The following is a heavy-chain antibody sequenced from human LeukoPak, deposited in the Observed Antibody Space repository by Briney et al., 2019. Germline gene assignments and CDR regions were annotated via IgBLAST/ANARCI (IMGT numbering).Heavy chain of an antibody. Sequence: KTSETLSLTCTVSGGSISSYYWSWIRQPPGKGLGWVGYIYYSGSTNYNPSLKSRVTISVDTSKNQFSLKLGSVTAADTAVDYCARGSWSPLNWFDPWGQGTLVTVSS. V-gene: IGHV4-59*12. CDR2: IYYSGST. D-gene: IGHD6-13*01. CDR1: GGSISSYY. CDR3: ARGSWSPLNWFDP. J-gene: IGHJ5*02.